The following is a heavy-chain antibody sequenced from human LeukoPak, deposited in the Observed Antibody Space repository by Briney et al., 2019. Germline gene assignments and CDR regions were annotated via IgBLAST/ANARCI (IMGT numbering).Heavy chain of an antibody. D-gene: IGHD6-13*01. CDR2: ISYGGST. V-gene: IGHV4-39*02. CDR1: GGSISSSSYY. Sequence: SETLSLTCTVSGGSISSSSYYWGWIRQPPGKGLEWIGSISYGGSTYYNPSLKSRVTISVDTSKNRFSLKLSSVTAADTAVYYCARLTGSSTSWWDDAFDMWGQGTMVTVSS. CDR3: ARLTGSSTSWWDDAFDM. J-gene: IGHJ3*02.